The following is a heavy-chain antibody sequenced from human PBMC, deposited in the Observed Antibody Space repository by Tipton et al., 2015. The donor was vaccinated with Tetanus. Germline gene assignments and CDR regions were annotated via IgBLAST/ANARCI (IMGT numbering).Heavy chain of an antibody. D-gene: IGHD3-22*01. CDR1: GFTLSRFG. CDR2: IKQDGSGK. V-gene: IGHV3-7*01. J-gene: IGHJ1*01. Sequence: GSLRLSCEVSGFTLSRFGMNWVRQAPGKGLEWVANIKQDGSGKYYADSVKGRFTISRDNAKNSLFLQVNSLRAEDTAVYYCASSSRGYYDSSGYYGYFQRWGQGTLVTVS. CDR3: ASSSRGYYDSSGYYGYFQR.